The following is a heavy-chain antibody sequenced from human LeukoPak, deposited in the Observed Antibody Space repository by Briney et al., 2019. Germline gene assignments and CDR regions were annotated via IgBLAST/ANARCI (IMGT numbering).Heavy chain of an antibody. D-gene: IGHD3-22*01. V-gene: IGHV4-61*08. CDR2: IYYSGST. CDR1: GGSISSGDYY. Sequence: SETLSLTCTVSGGSISSGDYYWSWIRQPPGKGLEWIGYIYYSGSTNHNPSLKSRVTISVDTSKNQFSLKLSSVTAADTAVYYCARMYYYDSSGYYFRWFDPWGQGTLVTVSS. J-gene: IGHJ5*02. CDR3: ARMYYYDSSGYYFRWFDP.